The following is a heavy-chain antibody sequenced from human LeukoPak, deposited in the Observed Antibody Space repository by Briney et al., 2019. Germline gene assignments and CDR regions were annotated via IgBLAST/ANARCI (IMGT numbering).Heavy chain of an antibody. CDR3: ATGGTYSYGDTTYHTFDY. V-gene: IGHV1-24*01. D-gene: IGHD3-10*01. Sequence: ASVNVSCTVSVYTLTEVSIHWVRQTPGEGLEWMGGFDPEDGETIYAQKFQGRVYMTEDTSTDTANMELSSLRSEDTAVYYCATGGTYSYGDTTYHTFDYWGQGTLLTVSS. CDR1: VYTLTEVS. CDR2: FDPEDGET. J-gene: IGHJ4*02.